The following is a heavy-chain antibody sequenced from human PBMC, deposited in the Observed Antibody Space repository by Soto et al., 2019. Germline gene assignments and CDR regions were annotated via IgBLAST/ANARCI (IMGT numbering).Heavy chain of an antibody. D-gene: IGHD6-19*01. CDR3: ARGTGSSGWYKRDWFDP. CDR1: GGTFSSYA. V-gene: IGHV1-69*01. CDR2: IIPIFGTA. J-gene: IGHJ5*02. Sequence: QVQLVQSGAEVKKPGSSVKVSCKASGGTFSSYAISWVRQAPGQGLEWMGGIIPIFGTANYAQKFQGRVTITADESTCTAYMELSSLRSEDTAVYYCARGTGSSGWYKRDWFDPWGQGTLVNVSS.